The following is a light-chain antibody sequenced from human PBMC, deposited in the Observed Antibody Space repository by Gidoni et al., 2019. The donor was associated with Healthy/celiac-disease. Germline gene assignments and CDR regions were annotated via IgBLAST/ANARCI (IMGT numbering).Light chain of an antibody. CDR3: QQRSNWPPWT. Sequence: EIVLTQPPATLSLSPGERATLSCRASQSVSSYLAWYQQKPGQAPRLLIYDASNRATGIPARFSGSGSGTDFTLTISSLEPEDFAVYYCQQRSNWPPWTFXQXTKVXIK. CDR2: DAS. CDR1: QSVSSY. J-gene: IGKJ1*01. V-gene: IGKV3-11*01.